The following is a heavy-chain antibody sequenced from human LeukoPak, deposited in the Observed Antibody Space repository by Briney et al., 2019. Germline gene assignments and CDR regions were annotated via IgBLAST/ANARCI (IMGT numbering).Heavy chain of an antibody. V-gene: IGHV3-48*02. CDR2: ISSSSSTK. CDR3: ARMRGPTTGALDI. D-gene: IGHD1-26*01. Sequence: GGSLRLSCAASGFTFITYTMIWVRQAPGKGLEWVSSISSSSSTKYYADSVKGRFTISRDNANNSLYLQVASLRDEDTAIYYCARMRGPTTGALDIWGPETMVAVSS. CDR1: GFTFITYT. J-gene: IGHJ3*02.